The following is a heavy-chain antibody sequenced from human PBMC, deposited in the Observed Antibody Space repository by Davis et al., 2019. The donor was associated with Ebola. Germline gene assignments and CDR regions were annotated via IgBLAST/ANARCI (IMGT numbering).Heavy chain of an antibody. Sequence: GESLKISCAASGFTFSSYSMNWVRQAPGKGLEWVSSISSSSSYIYYADSVKGRFTISRDNAKNSLYLQMNSLRAEDTAVYYCARAIYCSSTSCYPFDYWGQGTLVTVSS. J-gene: IGHJ4*02. V-gene: IGHV3-21*01. D-gene: IGHD2-2*01. CDR2: ISSSSSYI. CDR1: GFTFSSYS. CDR3: ARAIYCSSTSCYPFDY.